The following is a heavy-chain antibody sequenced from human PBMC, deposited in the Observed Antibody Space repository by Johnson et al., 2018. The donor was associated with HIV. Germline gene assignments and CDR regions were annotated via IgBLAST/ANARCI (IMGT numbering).Heavy chain of an antibody. CDR3: AGIAAAGGDAFDI. Sequence: QLVESGGGVVQPGRSLRLSCAASGFTFSSYAMHWVRQAPGKGLEWVAVISYDGSNKYYADSVKGRFTISRDNSKNTLYLQMNSLRAEDTAVYYCAGIAAAGGDAFDIWGQGTMVTVSS. CDR2: ISYDGSNK. J-gene: IGHJ3*02. V-gene: IGHV3-30*04. D-gene: IGHD6-13*01. CDR1: GFTFSSYA.